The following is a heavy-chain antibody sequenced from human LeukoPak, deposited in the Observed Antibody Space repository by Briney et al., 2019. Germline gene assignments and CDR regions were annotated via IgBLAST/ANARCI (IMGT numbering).Heavy chain of an antibody. J-gene: IGHJ4*02. CDR3: AKAHSSTWWAYDY. Sequence: GGSLRLSCAASGFTFSSYAMSWVRHSPGKRLEWVSAISGGGGSTYYADSVKGRFTISRDNSKNTLYLQMNSLRAEDRAVYYCAKAHSSTWWAYDYWGQGTLVTVSS. CDR1: GFTFSSYA. CDR2: ISGGGGST. V-gene: IGHV3-23*01. D-gene: IGHD6-13*01.